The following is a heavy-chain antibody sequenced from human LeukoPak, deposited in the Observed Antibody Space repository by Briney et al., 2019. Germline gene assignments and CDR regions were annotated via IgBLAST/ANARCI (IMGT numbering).Heavy chain of an antibody. D-gene: IGHD6-13*01. CDR2: IKEDGSAK. J-gene: IGHJ4*02. CDR1: GFTFSSYW. Sequence: PGGSLRLSCAASGFTFSSYWMSWVRQAPGKGLEWVANIKEDGSAKVYVDSVKGRFTISRDNAKNSLYLQMNSLRDEDTAVYYCASGTGSDSWYIDCWGQGTLVSVSS. V-gene: IGHV3-7*02. CDR3: ASGTGSDSWYIDC.